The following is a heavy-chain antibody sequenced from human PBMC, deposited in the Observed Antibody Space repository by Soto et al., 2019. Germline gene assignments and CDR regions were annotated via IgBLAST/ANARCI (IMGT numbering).Heavy chain of an antibody. CDR1: GYTFTSHG. J-gene: IGHJ2*01. V-gene: IGHV1-18*01. CDR3: ARVWSPYHRNGYRYFDV. D-gene: IGHD3-22*01. CDR2: ISAYNGNT. Sequence: SVTVSCPGSGYTFTSHGFNWVRQAPGQGPEWMGWISAYNGNTNYAQKLQGRVTMTTDTSTSTAYMEMRSLRSDDTAVYYCARVWSPYHRNGYRYFDVRGRVTVV.